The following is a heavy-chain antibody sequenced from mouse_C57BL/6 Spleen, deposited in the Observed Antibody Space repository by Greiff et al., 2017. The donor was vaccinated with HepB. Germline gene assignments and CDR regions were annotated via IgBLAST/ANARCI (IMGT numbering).Heavy chain of an antibody. CDR3: ARRGRRYYFDY. V-gene: IGHV1-52*01. Sequence: QVQLQQPGAELVRPGSSVKLSCKASGYTFTSYWMHWVKQRPIQGLEWIGNIDPSDSDTHYNQKFKDKATLTVDKSSSTAYMQLSSLTSEDSAVYCCARRGRRYYFDYWGQGTTLTVSS. D-gene: IGHD1-1*01. J-gene: IGHJ2*01. CDR1: GYTFTSYW. CDR2: IDPSDSDT.